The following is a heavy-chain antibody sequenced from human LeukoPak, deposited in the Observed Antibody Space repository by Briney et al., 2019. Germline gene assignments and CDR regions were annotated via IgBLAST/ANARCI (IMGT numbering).Heavy chain of an antibody. V-gene: IGHV1-69*01. CDR2: IIPIFGTA. J-gene: IGHJ4*02. D-gene: IGHD3-10*01. CDR1: GCTFSSYA. Sequence: SVKVSWKASGCTFSSYAISWVRQARGQGLEWMGGIIPIFGTANYAQKFQGRVTITADESTSTAYMELSSLRSEDTAMYYCARVLRGSFDYWGQGTLVTVSS. CDR3: ARVLRGSFDY.